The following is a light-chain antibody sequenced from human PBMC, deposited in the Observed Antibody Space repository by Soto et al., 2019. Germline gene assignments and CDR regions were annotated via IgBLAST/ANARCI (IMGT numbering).Light chain of an antibody. CDR1: QGISSN. J-gene: IGKJ5*01. CDR3: QQFNSYPFT. V-gene: IGKV1-9*01. Sequence: DILLTQSPSFLSASVGDRVTITCRASQGISSNLAWYQQKPGKAPKLLIYAASTLQSGFPSRFSGSGSGTEFTLTISSLQPEDVATYCCQQFNSYPFTFGQGTRLEIK. CDR2: AAS.